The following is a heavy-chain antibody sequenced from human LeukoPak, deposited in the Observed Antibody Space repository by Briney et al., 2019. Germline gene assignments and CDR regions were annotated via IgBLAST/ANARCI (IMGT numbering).Heavy chain of an antibody. D-gene: IGHD2-15*01. CDR3: ARSGLGYCSGGGCPDAFDI. Sequence: GGSLRLSCAASGFTFSSYDMHWVRQATGKGLEWVSAVGTAGDTYYPGSVKGRFTISRENAKNSLCLQMNSQRAGDTAVYYCARSGLGYCSGGGCPDAFDIWGQGTMVTVSS. CDR2: VGTAGDT. J-gene: IGHJ3*02. CDR1: GFTFSSYD. V-gene: IGHV3-13*01.